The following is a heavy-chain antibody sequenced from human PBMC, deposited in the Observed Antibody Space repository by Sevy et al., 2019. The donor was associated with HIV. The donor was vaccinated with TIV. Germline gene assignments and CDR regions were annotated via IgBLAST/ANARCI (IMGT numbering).Heavy chain of an antibody. J-gene: IGHJ6*03. V-gene: IGHV3-23*01. Sequence: GGSLRLSCAASGFTFSSYAMSWVRQAPGKGLEWVSAISGSGGSTYYADSVKGRFTISRDKSKNTLYLQMNSLRAEDTAVYYCAKDGMATTEDNYYYYHYMDVWGKGTTVTVSS. CDR2: ISGSGGST. D-gene: IGHD5-12*01. CDR3: AKDGMATTEDNYYYYHYMDV. CDR1: GFTFSSYA.